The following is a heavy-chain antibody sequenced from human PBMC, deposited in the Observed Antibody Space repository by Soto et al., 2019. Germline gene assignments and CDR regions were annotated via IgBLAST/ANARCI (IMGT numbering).Heavy chain of an antibody. J-gene: IGHJ6*02. CDR2: ISGSGGST. Sequence: GGSLRLSCAASGFTFSSYAMSWVRQAPGKGLEWVSAISGSGGSTYYADSVKGRFTISRDNSKNTLYLQMNSLRAEDTAVYYCANFYCSGGSCYTGYYYYYGMDVWGQGTTVTVSS. CDR3: ANFYCSGGSCYTGYYYYYGMDV. CDR1: GFTFSSYA. D-gene: IGHD2-15*01. V-gene: IGHV3-23*01.